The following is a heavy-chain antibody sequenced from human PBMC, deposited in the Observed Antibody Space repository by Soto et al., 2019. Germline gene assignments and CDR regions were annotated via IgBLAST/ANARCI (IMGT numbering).Heavy chain of an antibody. Sequence: QVQLVQSGAEVKKPGSSVKVSCKASGGTFSSYAISWVRQAPGQGLEWMGGTIPIFGTSNYAQKFQGRVTITADESTSTAYMELSSLRSEDTAVYYCAREGYDQQLVRPDVDVWGQGTTVTVSS. CDR2: TIPIFGTS. V-gene: IGHV1-69*01. CDR3: AREGYDQQLVRPDVDV. D-gene: IGHD6-13*01. CDR1: GGTFSSYA. J-gene: IGHJ6*02.